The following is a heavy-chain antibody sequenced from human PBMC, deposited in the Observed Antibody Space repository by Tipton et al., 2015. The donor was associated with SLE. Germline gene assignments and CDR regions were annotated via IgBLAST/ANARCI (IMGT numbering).Heavy chain of an antibody. CDR1: GGSISSHY. V-gene: IGHV4-59*11. D-gene: IGHD2-15*01. J-gene: IGHJ4*02. CDR3: AGAWQGYCSGGTCYVLDY. CDR2: ISNSETT. Sequence: LSCTVSGGSISSHYWSWIRQAPGKGLEWIGYISNSETTNYNPSPKSRVTISVDTSKNQFSLKLRSVTAADTAVYYCAGAWQGYCSGGTCYVLDYWGQGTLVTVSS.